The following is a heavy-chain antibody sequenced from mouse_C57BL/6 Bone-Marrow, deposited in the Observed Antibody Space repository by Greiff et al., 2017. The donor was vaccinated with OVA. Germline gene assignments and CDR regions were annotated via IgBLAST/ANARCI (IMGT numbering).Heavy chain of an antibody. V-gene: IGHV5-9*01. J-gene: IGHJ3*01. CDR1: GFTFSSYT. Sequence: EVMLVESGGGLVKPGGSLKLSCAASGFTFSSYTMSWVRQTPEKRLEWVATISGGGGNTYYPDSVKGRFTISRDNAKNTLYLQMGSLRSEDTALYYCASPGAYWGQGTLVTVSA. CDR2: ISGGGGNT. CDR3: ASPGAY.